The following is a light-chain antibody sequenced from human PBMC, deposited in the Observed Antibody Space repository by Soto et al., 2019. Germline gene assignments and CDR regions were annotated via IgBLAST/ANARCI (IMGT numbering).Light chain of an antibody. V-gene: IGLV1-40*01. J-gene: IGLJ1*01. Sequence: QSVLTQPPSVSGAPGQRVTISCTGSSSNIGAGYGVHWYQQLPGTAPKLLIYGNTNRPSGVPDRFSGSKSGTSASLAITGLQAEDEADYYCQSYDSTLSDRYVFGTGTKLTVL. CDR3: QSYDSTLSDRYV. CDR1: SSNIGAGYG. CDR2: GNT.